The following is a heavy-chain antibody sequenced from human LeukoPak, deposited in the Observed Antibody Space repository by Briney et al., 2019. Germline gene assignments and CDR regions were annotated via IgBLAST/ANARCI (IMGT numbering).Heavy chain of an antibody. Sequence: GASLRLSYTASGSTFNNYWMHWVRHATGKGLVWVSRVSSDESVTTYADSVRGRFTISRDNAKNTLYLQMNSLRAEDTAVYYCARLDGGHLRGYWGQGTLVTVCS. CDR2: VSSDESVT. D-gene: IGHD5-24*01. CDR1: GSTFNNYW. V-gene: IGHV3-74*01. CDR3: ARLDGGHLRGY. J-gene: IGHJ4*02.